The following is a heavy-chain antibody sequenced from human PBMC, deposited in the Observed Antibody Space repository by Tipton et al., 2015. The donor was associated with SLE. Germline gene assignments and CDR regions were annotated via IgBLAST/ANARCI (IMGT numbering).Heavy chain of an antibody. D-gene: IGHD3-10*01. CDR2: INPNSGGT. CDR1: GYTFTGYY. CDR3: ARTNYYGSGSYPNHAFDI. J-gene: IGHJ3*02. V-gene: IGHV1-2*02. Sequence: QSGAEVKKPGASVKVSCMASGYTFTGYYMHWVRQAPGQGLEWMGWINPNSGGTNYAQKFQGRVTMTRDTSISTAYMELSRLRSDDTAVYYCARTNYYGSGSYPNHAFDIWGQGTMVTVSS.